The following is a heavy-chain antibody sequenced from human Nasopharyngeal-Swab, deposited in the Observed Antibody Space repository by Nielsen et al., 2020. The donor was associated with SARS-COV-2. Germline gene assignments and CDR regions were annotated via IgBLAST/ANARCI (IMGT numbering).Heavy chain of an antibody. V-gene: IGHV3-74*01. J-gene: IGHJ5*02. CDR1: GFTFSSYW. CDR3: ARDLDNYDILTGYYYNWFDP. Sequence: GESLKISCAASGFTFSSYWMHWVRQAPGKGLVWVSRINSDGSSTSYADSVKGRFTISRDNAKNTLYPQMNSLRAEDTAVYYCARDLDNYDILTGYYYNWFDPWGQGTLVTVSS. CDR2: INSDGSST. D-gene: IGHD3-9*01.